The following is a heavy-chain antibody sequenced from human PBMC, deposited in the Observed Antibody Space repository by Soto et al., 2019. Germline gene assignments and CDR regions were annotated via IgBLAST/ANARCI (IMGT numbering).Heavy chain of an antibody. D-gene: IGHD6-19*01. Sequence: ASETLSLPCTVSGGSISTYYWSWIRQPPGKGLEWIGYIYYSGSTSYNPSLKSRVTIAVDTSKNQFSLKLRSVTAADTAVYYCASDRSNGWDQGYGMDVWGQGTTVTVSS. J-gene: IGHJ6*02. V-gene: IGHV4-59*01. CDR1: GGSISTYY. CDR3: ASDRSNGWDQGYGMDV. CDR2: IYYSGST.